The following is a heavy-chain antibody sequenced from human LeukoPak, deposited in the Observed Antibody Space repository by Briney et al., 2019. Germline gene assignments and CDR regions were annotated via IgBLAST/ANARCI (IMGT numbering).Heavy chain of an antibody. J-gene: IGHJ6*02. CDR3: ARHVLYNAMGV. V-gene: IGHV4-34*01. Sequence: SETLSLTCAVYGGSFSGYYWSWIRQPPGKGLEWIGEINHSGSTNYNPSLKSRVTISVDTSKNQFSLNLSSVTAADTAVYYCARHVLYNAMGVWGQGTTVTVSS. CDR2: INHSGST. CDR1: GGSFSGYY.